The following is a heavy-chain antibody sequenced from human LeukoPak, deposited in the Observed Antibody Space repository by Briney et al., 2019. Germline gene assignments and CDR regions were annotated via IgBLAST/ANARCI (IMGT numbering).Heavy chain of an antibody. D-gene: IGHD3-10*01. V-gene: IGHV3-66*01. J-gene: IGHJ4*02. Sequence: GGSLRLSCAASGFTVSSNYMSWVRQAPGKGLEWVSVIYSGGSTSYADSVKGRFTISRDNSKNTLYLQMNSLRAEDTAVYYCARLSAMVRGPEDIFYFEYWGLGTLVTVSS. CDR2: IYSGGST. CDR3: ARLSAMVRGPEDIFYFEY. CDR1: GFTVSSNY.